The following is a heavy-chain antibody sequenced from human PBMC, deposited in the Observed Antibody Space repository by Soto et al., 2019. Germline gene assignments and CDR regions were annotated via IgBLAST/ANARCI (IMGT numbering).Heavy chain of an antibody. CDR2: ISAYNGNT. CDR3: ARADYGDYVY. Sequence: ASVKVSCKASGYIFNSYGISWVRQAPGQGLEWMGWISAYNGNTNYAQKLQGRVTMTTDTSTSTAYMELRSLRSDATAVYYCARADYGDYVYWGQGTLVTVSS. J-gene: IGHJ4*02. CDR1: GYIFNSYG. D-gene: IGHD4-17*01. V-gene: IGHV1-18*04.